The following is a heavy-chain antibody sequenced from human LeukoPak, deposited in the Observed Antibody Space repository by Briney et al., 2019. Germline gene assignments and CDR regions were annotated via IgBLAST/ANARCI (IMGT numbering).Heavy chain of an antibody. V-gene: IGHV3-15*01. Sequence: PGGSLRLSCAASGFTFSNAWMSWVRQAPGKGLEWVGRIKSKTDGGTTDYAAPVKGRFTISRDDSKNTLYLQMNSLKTEDTAVYYCTLGDPYGSGSYFDYWGQGTLVTSPQ. J-gene: IGHJ4*02. CDR2: IKSKTDGGTT. D-gene: IGHD3-10*01. CDR3: TLGDPYGSGSYFDY. CDR1: GFTFSNAW.